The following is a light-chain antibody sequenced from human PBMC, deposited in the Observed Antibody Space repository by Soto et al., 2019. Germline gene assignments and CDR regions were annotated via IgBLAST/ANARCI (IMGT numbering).Light chain of an antibody. CDR3: QQYDTYPFT. Sequence: DVQMTQSPSSLSASVGDRVTITCRASQSINNWVAWYQQKPGKAPKFLIYDASTLETGVPSRFSGSASGTEFTLTISGLQPEDVASYYCQQYDTYPFTFGGGTRVELK. V-gene: IGKV1-5*01. CDR1: QSINNW. CDR2: DAS. J-gene: IGKJ4*01.